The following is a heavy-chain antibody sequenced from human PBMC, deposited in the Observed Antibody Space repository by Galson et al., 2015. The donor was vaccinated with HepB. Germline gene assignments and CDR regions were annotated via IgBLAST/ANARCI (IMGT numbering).Heavy chain of an antibody. Sequence: SLRLSCAASGFTFSDYYMSWIRQAPGKGLEWVSYIRSSGSTIYYADSVKGRFTISRDNSKNTLYLQMNSLRAEDTAVYYCAKDRSGGGPDFDYWGQGTLVTVSS. CDR2: IRSSGSTI. CDR3: AKDRSGGGPDFDY. CDR1: GFTFSDYY. J-gene: IGHJ4*02. V-gene: IGHV3-11*01. D-gene: IGHD6-25*01.